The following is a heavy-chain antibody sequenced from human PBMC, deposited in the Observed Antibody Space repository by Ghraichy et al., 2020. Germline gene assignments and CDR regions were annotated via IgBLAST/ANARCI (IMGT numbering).Heavy chain of an antibody. CDR2: ISSDGNTK. D-gene: IGHD3-3*01. CDR1: GFSFSSFS. Sequence: GGSLRLSCGASGFSFSSFSMHWVRQAPAKGLEWVAVISSDGNTKDYEDSVMGRFPVSRDNSQNMVYLQMNGLGHEDTALYYCASQDFWHWGQGALVTVSS. CDR3: ASQDFWH. J-gene: IGHJ4*02. V-gene: IGHV3-30-3*01.